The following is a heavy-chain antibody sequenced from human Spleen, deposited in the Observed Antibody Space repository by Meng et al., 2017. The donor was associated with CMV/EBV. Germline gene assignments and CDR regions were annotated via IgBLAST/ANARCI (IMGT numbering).Heavy chain of an antibody. CDR1: GFTFSSYA. D-gene: IGHD1-26*01. CDR2: IKSKTDGGTT. V-gene: IGHV3-15*01. CDR3: TTVWGDRWDLVGPRIE. Sequence: GGSLRLSCAASGFTFSSYAMSWVRQAPGKGLEWVGRIKSKTDGGTTDYAAPVKGRFTISRDDSKNTLYLQMNSLKTEDTAVYYCTTVWGDRWDLVGPRIEWGQGTLVTVSS. J-gene: IGHJ4*02.